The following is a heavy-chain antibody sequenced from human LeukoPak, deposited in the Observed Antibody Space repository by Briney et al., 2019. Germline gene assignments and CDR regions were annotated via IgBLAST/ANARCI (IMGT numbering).Heavy chain of an antibody. V-gene: IGHV3-20*04. Sequence: PGGSLRLSCAASGFTFDDYGMSWVRQAPGKGLEWVSGINWNGGSTGYADSVKVRFTISRDNAKNSLYLQMNSLRAEDTALYYCARGGDYYGSGSYQYYFDYWGQGTLVTVSS. CDR3: ARGGDYYGSGSYQYYFDY. CDR2: INWNGGST. D-gene: IGHD3-10*01. J-gene: IGHJ4*02. CDR1: GFTFDDYG.